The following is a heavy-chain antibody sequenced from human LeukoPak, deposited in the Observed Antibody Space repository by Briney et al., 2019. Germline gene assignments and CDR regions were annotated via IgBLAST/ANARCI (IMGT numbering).Heavy chain of an antibody. Sequence: RASVKVSCKVSGYTLTELSMHWVRQAPGKGLEWMGGFDPEDGETIYAQKFQGRVTMTEDTSTDTAYMELSSLRSEDTAVYYCATDGKYSSGWPLDYWGQGTLVTVSS. D-gene: IGHD6-19*01. CDR2: FDPEDGET. CDR3: ATDGKYSSGWPLDY. CDR1: GYTLTELS. V-gene: IGHV1-24*01. J-gene: IGHJ4*02.